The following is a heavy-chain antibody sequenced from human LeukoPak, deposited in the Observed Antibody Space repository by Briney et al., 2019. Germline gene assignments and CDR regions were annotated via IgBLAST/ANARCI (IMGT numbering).Heavy chain of an antibody. V-gene: IGHV3-7*01. CDR2: IKQDGSEK. CDR1: GFTFSNYW. CDR3: ASEGYCSGGIFSYDK. J-gene: IGHJ4*02. D-gene: IGHD2-15*01. Sequence: GGSLRLSCAASGFTFSNYWMNWVRQAPGKGLEWVARIKQDGSEKYYVESAKGRFTISRDNAKKSVYLQMDSLRAEDTAVYYCASEGYCSGGIFSYDKWGQGTLVTVSS.